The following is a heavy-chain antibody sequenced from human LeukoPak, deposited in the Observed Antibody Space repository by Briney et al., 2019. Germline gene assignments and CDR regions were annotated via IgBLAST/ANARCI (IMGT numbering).Heavy chain of an antibody. CDR1: GGSISSYY. V-gene: IGHV4-59*01. CDR3: ARGGYYGSGSDFRFDP. D-gene: IGHD3-10*01. Sequence: SETLSLTCTVSGGSISSYYWSWIRQPPGKGLEWIGDIYYSGSTNYKPSLKSRVTISVDTSKNQFSLKLSSVTAADTAVYYCARGGYYGSGSDFRFDPWGQGTLVTVSS. CDR2: IYYSGST. J-gene: IGHJ5*02.